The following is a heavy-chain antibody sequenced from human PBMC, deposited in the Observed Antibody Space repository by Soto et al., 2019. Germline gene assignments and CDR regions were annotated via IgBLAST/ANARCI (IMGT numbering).Heavy chain of an antibody. D-gene: IGHD3-10*01. CDR1: GYTFTSYA. CDR3: ASRIGGKWYFDL. J-gene: IGHJ2*01. Sequence: QVQLVQSGAEEKKPGASVKVSCQDSGYTFTSYAMHWVRQAPGQRLEWMGWINAGNGNTKYSQKFQGRVTITRDTSASTAYMELSSLRSEDTAVYYCASRIGGKWYFDLWGRGTLVTVSS. V-gene: IGHV1-3*05. CDR2: INAGNGNT.